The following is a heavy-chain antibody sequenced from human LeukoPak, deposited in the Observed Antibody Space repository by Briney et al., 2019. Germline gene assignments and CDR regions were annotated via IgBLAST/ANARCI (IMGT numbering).Heavy chain of an antibody. CDR1: GGSISSYY. D-gene: IGHD6-19*01. Sequence: SETLSLTCTVSGGSISSYYWSWIRQPPGKGLEWIGYIYYSGSTNYNPSLKSRVTISVDASKNQFSLKLNSVTAADTAVYYCARDRWQWLNWGQGTLVTVSS. V-gene: IGHV4-59*01. J-gene: IGHJ4*02. CDR2: IYYSGST. CDR3: ARDRWQWLN.